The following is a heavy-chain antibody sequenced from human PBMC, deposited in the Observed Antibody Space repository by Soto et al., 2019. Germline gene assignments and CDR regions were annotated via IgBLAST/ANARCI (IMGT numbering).Heavy chain of an antibody. Sequence: LRLSCAASGFTFDDYAMHWVRQVPGKGLEWVSGINWNSGSIGYADSVKGRFAISRDSAKNSLHLQMNSLRAEDTAFYYCVKDESINWYSGHFRHWGQGTLVTVSS. J-gene: IGHJ1*01. V-gene: IGHV3-9*01. CDR2: INWNSGSI. CDR1: GFTFDDYA. D-gene: IGHD6-13*01. CDR3: VKDESINWYSGHFRH.